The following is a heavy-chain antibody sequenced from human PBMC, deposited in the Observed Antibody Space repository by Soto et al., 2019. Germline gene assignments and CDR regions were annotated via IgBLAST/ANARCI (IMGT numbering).Heavy chain of an antibody. D-gene: IGHD1-26*01. J-gene: IGHJ5*01. CDR3: ARLNSGAFDS. V-gene: IGHV4-59*11. CDR1: GGYISTHY. Sequence: LSLTRTVSGGYISTHYRSRNRQPPGKGLEWIGDIYYSGTTIYNPSLKSRVSISVDTSKKQFSLKVTSVTAADTAVYYCARLNSGAFDSWGQGTRVT. CDR2: IYYSGTT.